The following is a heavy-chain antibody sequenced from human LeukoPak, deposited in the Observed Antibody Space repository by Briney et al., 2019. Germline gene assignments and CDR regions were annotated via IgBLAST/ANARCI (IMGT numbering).Heavy chain of an antibody. V-gene: IGHV3-74*01. CDR1: GFTFSSYS. CDR3: ASMRWLQSSVDY. D-gene: IGHD5-24*01. CDR2: INSDGSST. Sequence: GGSLRLSCAASGFTFSSYSMNWVRQAPGKGLVWVSRINSDGSSTSYADSVKGRFTISRDNAKNTLYLQMNSLRAEDTAVYYCASMRWLQSSVDYWGQGTLVTVSS. J-gene: IGHJ4*02.